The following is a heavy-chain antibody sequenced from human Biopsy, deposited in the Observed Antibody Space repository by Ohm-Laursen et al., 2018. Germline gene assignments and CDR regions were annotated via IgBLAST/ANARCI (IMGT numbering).Heavy chain of an antibody. V-gene: IGHV1-18*01. CDR3: ARAKLEPVYYYYGMDV. CDR2: INTENGNT. Sequence: GSSVKVSCKASGYTFTGYGISWVRQAPGQGLEWMGWINTENGNTIYAQNLQGRVTMTADTSTSTAYMEVTGLRSDDTAVYYCARAKLEPVYYYYGMDVWGQGTTVTVSS. CDR1: GYTFTGYG. D-gene: IGHD1-1*01. J-gene: IGHJ6*02.